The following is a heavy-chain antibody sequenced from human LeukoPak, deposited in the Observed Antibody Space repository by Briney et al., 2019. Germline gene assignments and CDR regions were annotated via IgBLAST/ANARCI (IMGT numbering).Heavy chain of an antibody. D-gene: IGHD6-19*01. J-gene: IGHJ4*02. CDR3: ARVGGSGWPRGKFDY. CDR1: GGSFSGYY. CDR2: INHSGST. V-gene: IGHV4-34*01. Sequence: ETSETLSLTCAVYGGSFSGYYWSWIRQPPGKGLEWIGEINHSGSTNYNPSLKSQITISVDTSKNQFSLKVSSVTAADTAVYYCARVGGSGWPRGKFDYWGQGTLVSVSS.